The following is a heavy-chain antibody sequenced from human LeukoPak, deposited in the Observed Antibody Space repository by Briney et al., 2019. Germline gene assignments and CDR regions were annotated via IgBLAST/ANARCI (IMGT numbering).Heavy chain of an antibody. D-gene: IGHD3-9*01. J-gene: IGHJ5*02. Sequence: SETLSLTCTVSGGSISSGGYYWSWIRQHPGKGLEWIGYIYYSGSTHYNPSLKSRVTISVDTSKNQFSLKLSSVTAADTAVYYCARDMTDWWFDPWGQGTLVTVSS. CDR3: ARDMTDWWFDP. CDR1: GGSISSGGYY. CDR2: IYYSGST. V-gene: IGHV4-31*03.